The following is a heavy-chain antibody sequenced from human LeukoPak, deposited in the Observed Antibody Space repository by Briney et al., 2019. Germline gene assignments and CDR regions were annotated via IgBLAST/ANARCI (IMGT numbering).Heavy chain of an antibody. J-gene: IGHJ4*02. Sequence: PGVSLTLSCAASGYTFSIYGMIWPRQSRGKGLEGVSSISFDGYVYYADSVKGRFTISRDNAKNSLYLQMTSLRAEDTAVYYCARVILYDSSGYSDHWGQGMLVTVSS. CDR3: ARVILYDSSGYSDH. CDR1: GYTFSIYG. D-gene: IGHD3-22*01. CDR2: ISFDGYV. V-gene: IGHV3-21*01.